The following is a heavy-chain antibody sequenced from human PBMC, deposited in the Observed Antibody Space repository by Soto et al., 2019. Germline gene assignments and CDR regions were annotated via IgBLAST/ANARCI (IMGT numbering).Heavy chain of an antibody. CDR2: IIPMFGTA. CDR3: AREMGLSLGY. D-gene: IGHD3-16*02. J-gene: IGHJ4*02. V-gene: IGHV1-69*12. CDR1: GGTFSTFA. Sequence: QVQLVQSGAEVKKPGSSVTVSCKASGGTFSTFAISWVRQAPGQGLEWMGGIIPMFGTATYAQKFQGRLTITADESTNTAYMELSSLTADDTAEYYCAREMGLSLGYWGQGTLVTVSA.